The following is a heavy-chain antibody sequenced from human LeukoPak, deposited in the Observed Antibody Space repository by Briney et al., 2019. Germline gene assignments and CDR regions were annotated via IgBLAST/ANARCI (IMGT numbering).Heavy chain of an antibody. Sequence: ASVKVSCKASGYTFTGYYMHWVRQAPGQGLGWMGWIKPNSGGTNYAQKFQGRVTMTRDTSISTAYMELSRLRSDDTAVYYCARVRRSYCGGDCYPYAFDIWGQGTMVTVSS. J-gene: IGHJ3*02. CDR3: ARVRRSYCGGDCYPYAFDI. CDR1: GYTFTGYY. V-gene: IGHV1-2*02. D-gene: IGHD2-21*01. CDR2: IKPNSGGT.